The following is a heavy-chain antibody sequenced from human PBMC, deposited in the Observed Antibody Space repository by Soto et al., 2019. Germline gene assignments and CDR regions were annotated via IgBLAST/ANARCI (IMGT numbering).Heavy chain of an antibody. D-gene: IGHD2-2*01. V-gene: IGHV1-3*01. CDR2: INAGNGNT. CDR3: AGGVVVPPAPAANWFDP. CDR1: GYTFTSYA. Sequence: GASVKVSWKASGYTFTSYAMHWVRQAPGQRLEWMGWINAGNGNTKYSQKFQGRVTITRDTSASTAYMELSSLRSEDTAVYYCAGGVVVPPAPAANWFDPWGQGTLVTVS. J-gene: IGHJ5*02.